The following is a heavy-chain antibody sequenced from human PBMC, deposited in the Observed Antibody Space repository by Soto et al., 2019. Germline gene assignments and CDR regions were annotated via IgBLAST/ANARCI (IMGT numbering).Heavy chain of an antibody. CDR1: GGTFSSYA. D-gene: IGHD3-3*01. V-gene: IGHV1-69*05. Sequence: ASVKVSCKTSGGTFSSYAISWVRQAPGQGLEWMGGIVPIVDTATYAQKFQGRVTITRNTSISTAYMELSSLRSEDTAVYYCARGRRIFGVVIRALVWFDPWGQGTLVTVSS. CDR2: IVPIVDTA. CDR3: ARGRRIFGVVIRALVWFDP. J-gene: IGHJ5*02.